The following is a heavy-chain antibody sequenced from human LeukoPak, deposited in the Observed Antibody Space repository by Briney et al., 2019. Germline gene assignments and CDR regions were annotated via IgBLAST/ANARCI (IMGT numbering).Heavy chain of an antibody. CDR1: GFTLSSYS. CDR3: ARGSGYYFDN. V-gene: IGHV3-48*04. J-gene: IGHJ4*02. Sequence: GGSLRLSCAASGFTLSSYSMNWVRRAPGKGLEWVSYISSSSSTIYYADSVKGRFTISRDNAKNSLYLQMNSLRAEDTAVYYCARGSGYYFDNWGQGTLVTVSS. CDR2: ISSSSSTI.